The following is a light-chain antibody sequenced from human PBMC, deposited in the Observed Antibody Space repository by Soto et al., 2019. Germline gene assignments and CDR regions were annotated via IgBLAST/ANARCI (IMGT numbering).Light chain of an antibody. V-gene: IGKV3-20*01. CDR3: LPYGDSSWT. CDR2: GVS. J-gene: IGKJ1*01. Sequence: ESALTQSPGTLSLSPGERATLSCRTSQSVSRNYLAWFQQKPGQAPRLLVYGVSNRATGIPDRFSGSGSGTEFNITISRLEPEDCAVYFCLPYGDSSWTFGQGTKVEVK. CDR1: QSVSRNY.